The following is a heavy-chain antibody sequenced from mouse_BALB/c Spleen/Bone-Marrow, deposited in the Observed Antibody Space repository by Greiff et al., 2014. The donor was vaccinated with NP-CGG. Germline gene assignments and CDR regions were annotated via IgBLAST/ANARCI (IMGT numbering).Heavy chain of an antibody. V-gene: IGHV1-14*01. J-gene: IGHJ2*01. CDR3: ARTILGYYFDY. Sequence: VQLQQSGPELVKPGASVKMSCKASGYTFTSYVMHWVKQKPGQGLEWIGYIHPYNDGTEYNERFKGKATLTSDKSSSTAYTALSTMTSEDSAVYYCARTILGYYFDYWGQGTTLTVSS. CDR2: IHPYNDGT. D-gene: IGHD2-10*02. CDR1: GYTFTSYV.